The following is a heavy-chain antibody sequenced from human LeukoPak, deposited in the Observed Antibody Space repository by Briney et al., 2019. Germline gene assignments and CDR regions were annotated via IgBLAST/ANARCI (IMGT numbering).Heavy chain of an antibody. Sequence: PSETLSLTCTVSGGSISSSSYYWGWIRQPPGKGLEWIGSIYYTGSTYYNPSLKSRVTISVDTSKNQFSLKLSSVTAADTAVYYCAGAPQYSGYPYWGQGTLVTVSS. CDR2: IYYTGST. CDR1: GGSISSSSYY. J-gene: IGHJ4*02. V-gene: IGHV4-39*01. CDR3: AGAPQYSGYPY. D-gene: IGHD5-12*01.